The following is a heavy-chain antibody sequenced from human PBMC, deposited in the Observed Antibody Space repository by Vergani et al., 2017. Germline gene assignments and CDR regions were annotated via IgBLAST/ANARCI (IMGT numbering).Heavy chain of an antibody. Sequence: QVQLQQWGAGLLKPSETLSLTCAVYGGSFSGYYWSWILKPPGKGLEWIGEINHSGSTNYNPSLKSQVTISVDTSKNQFSLKLSSVTAADTAVYYCAAALLGYCSSTSCYTWVWGQGTLVTVSS. D-gene: IGHD2-2*02. V-gene: IGHV4-34*01. CDR1: GGSFSGYY. CDR2: INHSGST. CDR3: AAALLGYCSSTSCYTWV. J-gene: IGHJ4*02.